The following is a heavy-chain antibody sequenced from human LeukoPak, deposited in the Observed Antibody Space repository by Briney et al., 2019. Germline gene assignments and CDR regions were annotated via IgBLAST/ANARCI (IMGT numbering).Heavy chain of an antibody. CDR1: GFTFSSYG. D-gene: IGHD3-10*01. V-gene: IGHV3-30*18. J-gene: IGHJ3*02. CDR2: ISYDGSNK. CDR3: AKGLNAYGSGSYSHLDAFDM. Sequence: GGSLRLSCAASGFTFSSYGMHWVRQAPGKGLEWVALISYDGSNKYYADSVKGRFTISRDNAENTLFLQMNSLRAEDTAVYYCAKGLNAYGSGSYSHLDAFDMWGQGTMVTVSS.